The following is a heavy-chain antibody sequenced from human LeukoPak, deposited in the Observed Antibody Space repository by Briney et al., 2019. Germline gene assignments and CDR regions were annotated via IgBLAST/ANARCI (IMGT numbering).Heavy chain of an antibody. CDR2: INHSGST. CDR3: ARDNNILTGFDY. J-gene: IGHJ4*02. V-gene: IGHV4-34*01. D-gene: IGHD3-9*01. Sequence: KASETLSLTCAVYGGSFSGYYWSWIRQPPGKGLEWIGEINHSGSTNYNPSLKSRVTISVDTSKNQFSLKLSSVTAADTAVYYCARDNNILTGFDYWGQGTLVTVSS. CDR1: GGSFSGYY.